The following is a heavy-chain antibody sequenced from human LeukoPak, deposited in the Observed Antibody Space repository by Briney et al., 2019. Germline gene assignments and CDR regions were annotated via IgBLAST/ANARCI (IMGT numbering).Heavy chain of an antibody. CDR2: TYYRSKWNN. D-gene: IGHD6-6*01. Sequence: SQTLSLTCAISGDTVSSNTAAWNWIRQSPSRGLEWLGRTYYRSKWNNDYAVSVQNRIIINPDTSKDQFSLQLKSATPEDTAVYYCTRQRSTSTDYYGMDVWGQGTTVTVSS. V-gene: IGHV6-1*01. J-gene: IGHJ6*02. CDR3: TRQRSTSTDYYGMDV. CDR1: GDTVSSNTAA.